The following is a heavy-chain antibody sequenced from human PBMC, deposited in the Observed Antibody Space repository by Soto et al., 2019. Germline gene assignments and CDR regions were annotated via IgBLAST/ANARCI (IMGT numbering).Heavy chain of an antibody. CDR2: ISGSGGST. CDR3: ARLDPSIAVAGTWVDY. J-gene: IGHJ4*02. D-gene: IGHD6-19*01. V-gene: IGHV3-23*01. CDR1: GFTFSSYA. Sequence: GGSLRLSCAASGFTFSSYAMSWVRQAPGKGLEWVSAISGSGGSTYYADSVKGRFTISRDNSKNTLYLQMNSLRAEDTAVYYCARLDPSIAVAGTWVDYWGQGTLVTVSS.